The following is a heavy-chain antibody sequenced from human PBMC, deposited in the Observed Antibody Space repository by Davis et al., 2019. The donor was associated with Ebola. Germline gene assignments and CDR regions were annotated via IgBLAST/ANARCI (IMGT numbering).Heavy chain of an antibody. CDR1: GFTSSSYW. D-gene: IGHD4-23*01. V-gene: IGHV3-7*01. CDR3: ARGTELRWHLGGY. J-gene: IGHJ4*02. Sequence: PGGSLRPSCAASGFTSSSYWMSWVRQAPGKGLEWVANIKQDGSEKYYVDSVKGRFTISRDNAKNSLYLQMNSLRAEDTAVYYCARGTELRWHLGGYWGQGTLVTVSS. CDR2: IKQDGSEK.